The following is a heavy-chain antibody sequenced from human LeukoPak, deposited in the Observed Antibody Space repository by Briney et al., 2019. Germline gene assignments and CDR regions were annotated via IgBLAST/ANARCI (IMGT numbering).Heavy chain of an antibody. CDR2: ISGSGGSR. D-gene: IGHD6-19*01. CDR1: GFTFSSYA. V-gene: IGHV3-23*01. Sequence: GGSLRLSCAASGFTFSSYAMSWVRQAPGKGLEWVSAISGSGGSRYYADSVKGRFTISRGNSKNTLFLQMNSLRAEDTAVYYCVKDARRTSGWYFFDYWGHGTRVTVSS. CDR3: VKDARRTSGWYFFDY. J-gene: IGHJ4*01.